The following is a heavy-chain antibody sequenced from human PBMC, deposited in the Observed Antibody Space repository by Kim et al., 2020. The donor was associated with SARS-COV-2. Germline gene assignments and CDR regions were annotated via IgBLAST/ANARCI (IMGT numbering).Heavy chain of an antibody. J-gene: IGHJ4*02. CDR1: GFTFSSYG. CDR2: IWYDGSNK. Sequence: GGSLRLSCAASGFTFSSYGMHWVRQAPGKGLEWVAVIWYDGSNKYYADSVKGRFTISRDNSKNTLYLQMNSLRAEDTAVYYCARGEDSSGYYHYYFDYWGQGTLVTVSS. D-gene: IGHD3-22*01. CDR3: ARGEDSSGYYHYYFDY. V-gene: IGHV3-33*01.